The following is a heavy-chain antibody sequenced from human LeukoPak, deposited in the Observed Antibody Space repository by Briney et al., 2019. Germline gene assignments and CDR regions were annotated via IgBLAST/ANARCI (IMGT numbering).Heavy chain of an antibody. V-gene: IGHV4-59*01. Sequence: PSETLSLTCTVSGGSISSYYWSWIRQPPGKGLEWIGYIYYSGSTNYNPSLESRVTISVDTSKNQFSLKLSSVTAADTAVYYCARGIHDYEVPYNWFDPWGQGTLVTVSS. CDR3: ARGIHDYEVPYNWFDP. D-gene: IGHD4-17*01. CDR2: IYYSGST. J-gene: IGHJ5*02. CDR1: GGSISSYY.